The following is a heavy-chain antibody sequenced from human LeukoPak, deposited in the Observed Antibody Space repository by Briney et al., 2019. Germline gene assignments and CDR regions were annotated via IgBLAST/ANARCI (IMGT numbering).Heavy chain of an antibody. V-gene: IGHV1-2*02. CDR1: GYTFTGYY. CDR2: INPNSGGT. D-gene: IGHD1-7*01. J-gene: IGHJ5*02. Sequence: ASVKVSCKASGYTFTGYYMHWVRQAPGQGLEWMGWINPNSGGTNYAQKFQGRVTMTRDTSISTAYMELSRLRSDDTAVYYCASAARRQGTYNWFDPWGQGTLVTVSS. CDR3: ASAARRQGTYNWFDP.